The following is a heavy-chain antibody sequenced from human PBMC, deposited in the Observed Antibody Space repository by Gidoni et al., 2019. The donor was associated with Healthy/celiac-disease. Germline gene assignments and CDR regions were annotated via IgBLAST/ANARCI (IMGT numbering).Heavy chain of an antibody. D-gene: IGHD3-22*01. J-gene: IGHJ4*02. Sequence: EVQLVESGGGLVQPGGSLSLSCAASGFTFSSYSMNWVRQAPGKGLEWVSYISSSSSTIYYADSVKGRFTISRDNAKNSLYLQMNSLRDEDTAVYYCARAEGHYYDSSGYFDYWGQGTLVTVSS. V-gene: IGHV3-48*02. CDR2: ISSSSSTI. CDR3: ARAEGHYYDSSGYFDY. CDR1: GFTFSSYS.